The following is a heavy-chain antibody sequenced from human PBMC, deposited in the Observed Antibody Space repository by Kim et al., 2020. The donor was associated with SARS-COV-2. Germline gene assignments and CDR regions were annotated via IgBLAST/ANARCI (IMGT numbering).Heavy chain of an antibody. J-gene: IGHJ6*02. D-gene: IGHD2-2*01. CDR3: ARVGVVPGSLFLDYGMDV. Sequence: ASVKVSCKASGYTFTSYYMHWVRQAPGQGLEWMGIINPSGGSTSYAQKFQGRVTMTRDTSTSTVYMELSSLRSEDTAVYYCARVGVVPGSLFLDYGMDVWGQGTTVTVSS. CDR1: GYTFTSYY. CDR2: INPSGGST. V-gene: IGHV1-46*01.